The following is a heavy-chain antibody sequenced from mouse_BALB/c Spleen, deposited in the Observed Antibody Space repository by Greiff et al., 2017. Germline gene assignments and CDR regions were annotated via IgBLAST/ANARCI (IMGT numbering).Heavy chain of an antibody. V-gene: IGHV1S56*01. CDR3: ARGDYAMDY. Sequence: VKVVESGPELVKPGASVRISCKASGYTFTSYYIHWVKQRPGQGLEWIGWIYPGNVNTKYNEKFKGKATLTADKSSSTAYMQLSSLTSEDSAVYFCARGDYAMDYWGQGTSVTVSS. CDR2: IYPGNVNT. J-gene: IGHJ4*01. CDR1: GYTFTSYY.